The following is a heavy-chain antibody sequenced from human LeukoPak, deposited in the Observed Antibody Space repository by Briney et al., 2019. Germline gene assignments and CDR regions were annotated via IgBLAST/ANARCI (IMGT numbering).Heavy chain of an antibody. CDR3: AKDSGPWGEGASSDY. J-gene: IGHJ4*02. D-gene: IGHD1-26*01. CDR1: GFSFSSYA. Sequence: GGSLRLSCAASGFSFSSYAMSWVRQAPGKGLEWVSAISGSGGSTYYADSVKGRFTISRDNSKNTLYLQMNSLRAEDTAVYYCAKDSGPWGEGASSDYWGQGTLVTVSS. V-gene: IGHV3-23*01. CDR2: ISGSGGST.